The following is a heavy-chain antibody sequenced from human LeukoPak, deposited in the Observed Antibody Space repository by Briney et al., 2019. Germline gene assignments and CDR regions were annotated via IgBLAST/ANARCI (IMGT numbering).Heavy chain of an antibody. J-gene: IGHJ4*02. CDR3: ARPLSPGEYSYGFDY. CDR1: GITFSSYS. D-gene: IGHD5-18*01. Sequence: GGSLRLSCAATGITFSSYSMNWVRQAPGKGLEWVSSISSSSTYIYYADSVKGRFTISRDNAKNSLCLQMNSLRAEDTAVYYCARPLSPGEYSYGFDYWGQGSLVTVSS. V-gene: IGHV3-21*01. CDR2: ISSSSTYI.